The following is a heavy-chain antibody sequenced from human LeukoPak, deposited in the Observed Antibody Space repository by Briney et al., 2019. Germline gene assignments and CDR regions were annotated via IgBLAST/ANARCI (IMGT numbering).Heavy chain of an antibody. D-gene: IGHD2-15*01. CDR1: GGTFSTYA. V-gene: IGHV1-69*01. CDR2: IKPIFGAA. J-gene: IGHJ4*02. CDR3: ALPFKGYCSGGSCPHIYCGGY. Sequence: SVKVSCKASGGTFSTYAINWVRQAPGQGREWMGGIKPIFGAAKYKQKFQGRITITADESTTTAYMELSSLRSEDTAVYYCALPFKGYCSGGSCPHIYCGGYWGQGTLVTVSS.